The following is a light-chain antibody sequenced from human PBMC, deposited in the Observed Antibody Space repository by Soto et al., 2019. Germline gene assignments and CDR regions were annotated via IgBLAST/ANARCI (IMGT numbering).Light chain of an antibody. CDR1: QSISIW. V-gene: IGKV1-5*01. Sequence: IPMTQAHSTMSASVVERVTITFRASQSISIWLAWYQQKPGKAPKLLIYDASSLESGVPARFSGSGSGTEFTLTISSLQPDDFATYYCQQYNSFWTFGQGTKVDI. CDR3: QQYNSFWT. CDR2: DAS. J-gene: IGKJ1*01.